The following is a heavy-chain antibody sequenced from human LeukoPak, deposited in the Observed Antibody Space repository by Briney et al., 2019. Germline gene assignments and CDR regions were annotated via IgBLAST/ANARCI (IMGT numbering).Heavy chain of an antibody. CDR2: IYYTGST. CDR1: GGSISNYY. D-gene: IGHD6-19*01. Sequence: SDTLSLTCTVSGGSISNYYWSWLRQSPEKGVEWIGYIYYTGSTNYNPSLKSRVTMSVDTSKNQFSLKLSSVTAADTAVYYCARDSSGWYRWFDPWGQGTRVTVSS. CDR3: ARDSSGWYRWFDP. V-gene: IGHV4-59*01. J-gene: IGHJ5*02.